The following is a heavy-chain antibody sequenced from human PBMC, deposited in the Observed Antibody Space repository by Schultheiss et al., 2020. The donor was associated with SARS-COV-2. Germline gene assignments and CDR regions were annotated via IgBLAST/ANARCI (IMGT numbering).Heavy chain of an antibody. D-gene: IGHD6-19*01. CDR2: INNNNGNT. J-gene: IGHJ4*02. CDR1: GYTFTNYG. CDR3: ARSGGYSSGSRPYY. Sequence: ASVKVSCKASGYTFTNYGISWVRQVLGKGLEWIAWINNNNGNTYYAQKVQGRVTMTRNTSISTAYMELSSLRSEDTAVYYCARSGGYSSGSRPYYWGQGTLVTVSS. V-gene: IGHV1-8*02.